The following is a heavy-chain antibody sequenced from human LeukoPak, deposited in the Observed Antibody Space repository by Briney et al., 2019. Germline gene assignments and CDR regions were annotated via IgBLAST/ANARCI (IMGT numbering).Heavy chain of an antibody. CDR3: ARDREIVTTLDAFDT. Sequence: ASVKVSCKASGYTFTGYYMHWVRQAPGQGLEWMGWINPNSGGTNYAQKFQGRVTMTRDTSISTAYMELSRLRSDDTAVYYCARDREIVTTLDAFDTWGQGTMVTVSS. D-gene: IGHD5-12*01. V-gene: IGHV1-2*02. CDR2: INPNSGGT. CDR1: GYTFTGYY. J-gene: IGHJ3*02.